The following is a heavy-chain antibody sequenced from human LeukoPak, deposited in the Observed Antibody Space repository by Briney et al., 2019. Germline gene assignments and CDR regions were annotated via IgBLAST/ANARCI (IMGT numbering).Heavy chain of an antibody. CDR2: IYYSGST. D-gene: IGHD1-26*01. Sequence: SETLSLTCTVSGGSISGYYWSWIRQPPGKGLEWIGYIYYSGSTNYNPSLKSRVTISVDTSKNQFSLKLSSVTAADTAVYYCATGSSRRHYYYYYYMDVWGKGTTVTVSS. V-gene: IGHV4-59*01. J-gene: IGHJ6*03. CDR1: GGSISGYY. CDR3: ATGSSRRHYYYYYYMDV.